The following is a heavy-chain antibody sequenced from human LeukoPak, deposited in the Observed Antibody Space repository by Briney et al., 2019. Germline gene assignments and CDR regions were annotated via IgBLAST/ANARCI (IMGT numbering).Heavy chain of an antibody. J-gene: IGHJ6*02. CDR2: MRSSGGST. CDR1: GFTFSSYA. Sequence: PGGSLRLSCAASGFTFSSYAMSWVRQAPGKGLEWVSAMRSSGGSTYYADSVKGRFTISRDNSKNTLYLQVNSLRAEDTAVCYCAKLSSSSSYYYYGMDVWGQGTTVTVSS. D-gene: IGHD6-6*01. V-gene: IGHV3-23*01. CDR3: AKLSSSSSYYYYGMDV.